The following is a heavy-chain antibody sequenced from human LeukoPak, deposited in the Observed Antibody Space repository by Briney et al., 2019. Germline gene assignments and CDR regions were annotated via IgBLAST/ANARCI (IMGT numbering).Heavy chain of an antibody. V-gene: IGHV3-11*01. J-gene: IGHJ6*04. CDR3: ARGLYYDLLTGYTSYYMDV. D-gene: IGHD3-9*01. Sequence: GGSLRLSCVGSGFTFGDYYMTWIRQAPGKGLEWISYISSASITLYEADSVKGRFTISRDNAKNSVYLQMNSLRADDTAVYYCARGLYYDLLTGYTSYYMDVWAKGTTVTVSS. CDR2: ISSASITL. CDR1: GFTFGDYY.